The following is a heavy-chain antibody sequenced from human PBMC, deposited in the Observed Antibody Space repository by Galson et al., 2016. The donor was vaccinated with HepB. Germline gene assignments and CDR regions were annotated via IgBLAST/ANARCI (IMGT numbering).Heavy chain of an antibody. Sequence: SLRLSCAASGFTFRTYNIHWVRQAPGKGLEWVAAIWYDGSNKHYADSVKGRFTISRDNSNNTVHVQMNSLRAEDTGLYFCARELVIIGTTHWFDPWGQGTRVTVSS. V-gene: IGHV3-33*01. CDR2: IWYDGSNK. D-gene: IGHD3-3*01. J-gene: IGHJ5*02. CDR3: ARELVIIGTTHWFDP. CDR1: GFTFRTYN.